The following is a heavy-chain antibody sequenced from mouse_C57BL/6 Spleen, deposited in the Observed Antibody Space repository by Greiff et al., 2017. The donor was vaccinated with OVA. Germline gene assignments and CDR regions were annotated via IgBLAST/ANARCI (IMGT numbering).Heavy chain of an antibody. Sequence: EVMLVESGGGLVQPGGSLKLSCAASGFTFSDYYMYWVRQTPEKRLEWVAYISNGGGSTYYPDTVKGRFTISRDNAKNTLYLQMSRLKSEDTAMYFCERRYYYGSSYRYFDVWGTGTTVTVSS. V-gene: IGHV5-12*01. CDR1: GFTFSDYY. CDR2: ISNGGGST. J-gene: IGHJ1*03. D-gene: IGHD1-1*01. CDR3: ERRYYYGSSYRYFDV.